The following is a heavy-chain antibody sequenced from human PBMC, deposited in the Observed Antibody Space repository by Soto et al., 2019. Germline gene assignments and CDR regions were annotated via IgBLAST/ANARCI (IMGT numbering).Heavy chain of an antibody. CDR2: IYYSGST. V-gene: IGHV4-31*03. J-gene: IGHJ6*03. Sequence: SETLSLTCTVSGGSISSGGYYWSWIRQHPGKGLEWIGYIYYSGSTYYNPSLKSRVTISVDTSKNQFSLKLSSVTAADTAVYYCARVRPRLLGGYDTTRWGYYYYYYMDVWGKGTTVTVSS. CDR3: ARVRPRLLGGYDTTRWGYYYYYYMDV. CDR1: GGSISSGGYY. D-gene: IGHD5-12*01.